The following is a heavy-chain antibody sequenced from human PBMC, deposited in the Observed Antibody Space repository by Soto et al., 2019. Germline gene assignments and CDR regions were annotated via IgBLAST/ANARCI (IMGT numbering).Heavy chain of an antibody. D-gene: IGHD6-13*01. J-gene: IGHJ5*02. V-gene: IGHV1-69*12. CDR2: IIPIFGTA. CDR1: GGTFSSYA. CDR3: ARDTKAAGIIGPGYNWFDP. Sequence: QVQLVQSGAEVKKPGSSVKVSCKASGGTFSSYAISWVRQAPVQGLEWMGGIIPIFGTANYAQKFQGSVTITADESTSPAYMELSSLRSEDTAIYYGARDTKAAGIIGPGYNWFDPWGQGTLVTVSS.